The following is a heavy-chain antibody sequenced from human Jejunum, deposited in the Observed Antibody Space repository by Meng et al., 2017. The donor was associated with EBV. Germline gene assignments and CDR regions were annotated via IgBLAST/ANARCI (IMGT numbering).Heavy chain of an antibody. V-gene: IGHV2-5*02. CDR3: AHRGYNFAFDY. CDR1: GFSLSTSGVG. Sequence: QITLKESGPTLGKPTQTLTLTCTFSGFSLSTSGVGVAWFRQPPGKALEWLALTYWDADKRYNPSLRDRLSITKDTSKNQVVLTMTNMDPVDTATYFCAHRGYNFAFDYWGQGALVTVSS. CDR2: TYWDADK. J-gene: IGHJ4*02. D-gene: IGHD5-24*01.